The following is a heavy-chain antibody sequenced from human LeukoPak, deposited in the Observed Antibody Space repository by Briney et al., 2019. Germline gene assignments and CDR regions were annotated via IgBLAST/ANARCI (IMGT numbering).Heavy chain of an antibody. CDR2: IIPILGIA. D-gene: IGHD6-6*01. Sequence: SVKVSCKASGGTFSSYTISWVRQAPGQGLEWMGRIIPILGIANYAQKFQGRVTITADKSTSTAYMELSSLRSEDTTVYYCARQPDIAAHTHWGQGTLVTVSS. V-gene: IGHV1-69*02. CDR1: GGTFSSYT. CDR3: ARQPDIAAHTH. J-gene: IGHJ4*02.